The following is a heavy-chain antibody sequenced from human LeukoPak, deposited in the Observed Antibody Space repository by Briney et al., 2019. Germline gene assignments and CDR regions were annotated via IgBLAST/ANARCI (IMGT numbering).Heavy chain of an antibody. D-gene: IGHD2/OR15-2a*01. Sequence: PGGSLRLSCAASGFTVSSNYMSWVRQAPGKGLEWVSVIYSGGSTYYADSVKGRFTISRVNSKNTLYLQMNSLRAEDTAVYYCARAPDLVEVVLDYWGQGTLVTVSS. J-gene: IGHJ4*02. CDR1: GFTVSSNY. CDR2: IYSGGST. V-gene: IGHV3-66*02. CDR3: ARAPDLVEVVLDY.